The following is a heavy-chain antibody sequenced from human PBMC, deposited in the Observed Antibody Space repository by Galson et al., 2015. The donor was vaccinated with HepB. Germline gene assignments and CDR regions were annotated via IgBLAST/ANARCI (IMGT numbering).Heavy chain of an antibody. J-gene: IGHJ3*02. CDR3: AGDRVDTTMVYAFDI. V-gene: IGHV6-1*01. CDR1: GDSVSSNSAT. D-gene: IGHD5-18*01. Sequence: CAISGDSVSSNSATWNWIRQSPSRGLEWLGRTYYRSKWYNDYAVSVKSRITINPDTSKNQFSLQLNSVTPEDTAVYYCAGDRVDTTMVYAFDIWGQGTMVTVSS. CDR2: TYYRSKWYN.